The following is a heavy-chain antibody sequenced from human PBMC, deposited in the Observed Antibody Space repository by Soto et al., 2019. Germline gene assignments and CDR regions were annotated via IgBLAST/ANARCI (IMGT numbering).Heavy chain of an antibody. V-gene: IGHV4-39*01. CDR2: IYYSGST. CDR3: ARQLITIFGVVNWFDP. CDR1: GGSISSSSYY. Sequence: QLQLQESGPGLVKPSETLSLTCTVSGGSISSSSYYWGWIRQPPGKGLEWIGSIYYSGSTYYNPSLKSRVTISVDKSKNQFSLKLSSVTAADTAVYYCARQLITIFGVVNWFDPWGQGTLVTVSS. D-gene: IGHD3-3*01. J-gene: IGHJ5*02.